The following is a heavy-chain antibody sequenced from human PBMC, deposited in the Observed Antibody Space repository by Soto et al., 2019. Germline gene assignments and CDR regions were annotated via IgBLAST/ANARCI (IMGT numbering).Heavy chain of an antibody. V-gene: IGHV1-69*12. CDR1: GGTFSSYA. Sequence: QVQLVQSGAAVKKPGSSVKVSCKASGGTFSSYAISWVRQAPGQGLEWMGGIIPIFGTANYAQKFQGRVTITADESTSTAYMELSSLRSEDTAVYYCASRPVNEYSSSSPHAFDIWGQGTMVTVSS. D-gene: IGHD6-6*01. CDR2: IIPIFGTA. J-gene: IGHJ3*02. CDR3: ASRPVNEYSSSSPHAFDI.